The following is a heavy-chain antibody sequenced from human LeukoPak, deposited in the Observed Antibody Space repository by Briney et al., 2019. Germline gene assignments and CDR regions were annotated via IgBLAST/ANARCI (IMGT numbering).Heavy chain of an antibody. CDR3: ARGFYCAGSHFDY. V-gene: IGHV4-30-2*01. CDR1: GGSISSGDFP. Sequence: KPSETLSLTCAVSGGSISSGDFPWSWIRQPPGKGLEWIGYIFHTGHTSYNPSLKSRVTISVDMSKNQRSLRLTSVTAADTAVYYCARGFYCAGSHFDYWGQGTLVTVSS. CDR2: IFHTGHT. D-gene: IGHD3-10*01. J-gene: IGHJ4*02.